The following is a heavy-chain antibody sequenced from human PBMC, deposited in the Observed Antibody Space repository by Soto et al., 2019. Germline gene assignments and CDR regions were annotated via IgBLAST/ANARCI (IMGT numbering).Heavy chain of an antibody. CDR3: ARDSDSSGWYYFDY. CDR1: GFTFSNYS. Sequence: EVQVVESGGGLVQPGGSLRLSCAASGFTFSNYSMNWVRQAPGKGLEWLSWISTSGATIDYADSVKGRFTISRDNAKNSLYLQMNSLRDEDTAMYYCARDSDSSGWYYFDYWGQGTLVTVSS. D-gene: IGHD6-19*01. J-gene: IGHJ4*02. CDR2: ISTSGATI. V-gene: IGHV3-48*02.